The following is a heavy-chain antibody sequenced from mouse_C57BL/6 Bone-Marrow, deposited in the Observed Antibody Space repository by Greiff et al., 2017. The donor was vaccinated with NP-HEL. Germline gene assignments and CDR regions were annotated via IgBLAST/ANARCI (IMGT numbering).Heavy chain of an antibody. CDR1: GFTFSDYG. CDR2: ISNLAYSI. J-gene: IGHJ2*01. D-gene: IGHD2-4*01. Sequence: EVKLMESGGGLVQPGGSLKLSCAASGFTFSDYGMAWVRQAPRKGPEWVAFISNLAYSIYYADTVTGRFTISRENAQNTLYLEMSSLRSEDTAMYYCARYDYDSYFDYWGQGTTLTVSS. V-gene: IGHV5-15*01. CDR3: ARYDYDSYFDY.